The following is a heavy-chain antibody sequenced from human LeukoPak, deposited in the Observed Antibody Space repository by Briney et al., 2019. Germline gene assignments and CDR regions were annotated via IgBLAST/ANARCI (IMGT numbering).Heavy chain of an antibody. D-gene: IGHD2-15*01. CDR1: GGSIKNYY. J-gene: IGHJ5*02. V-gene: IGHV4-34*01. CDR2: INHSGST. CDR3: ARHRCSGGSCYPMNWFDP. Sequence: SETLSLTCIVSGGSIKNYYWSWIRQPPGKGLEWIGEINHSGSTNYNPSLKSRVTISVDTSKNQFSLKLSSVTAADTAVYYCARHRCSGGSCYPMNWFDPWGQGTLVTVSS.